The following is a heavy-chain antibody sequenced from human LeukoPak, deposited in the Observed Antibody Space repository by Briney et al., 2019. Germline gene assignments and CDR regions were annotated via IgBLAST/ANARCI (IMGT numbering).Heavy chain of an antibody. CDR2: ISYIGST. Sequence: PSETLSLTCTVSGGSVSSYYWTWIRQPPGKGLEWIGYISYIGSTNYSPSLKSRVTISVDKSKNQFSLKLSSVTAADTAVYYCARVATTPVSWFDPWGQGTLVTVSS. D-gene: IGHD5-24*01. CDR3: ARVATTPVSWFDP. V-gene: IGHV4-59*02. J-gene: IGHJ5*02. CDR1: GGSVSSYY.